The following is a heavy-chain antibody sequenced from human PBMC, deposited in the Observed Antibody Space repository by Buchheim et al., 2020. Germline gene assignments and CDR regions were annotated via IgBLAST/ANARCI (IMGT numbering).Heavy chain of an antibody. CDR3: AKDQGYDFWSGYYGFDY. CDR1: GFTFSSYA. V-gene: IGHV3-23*01. CDR2: ISGSGGST. D-gene: IGHD3-3*01. J-gene: IGHJ4*02. Sequence: EVQLLESGGGLVQPGGSLRLSCAASGFTFSSYAMSWVRQAPGKGLEWVSAISGSGGSTYYADSVKGRFTISRDNSKTTLYLQMNSLRAEDTAVYYCAKDQGYDFWSGYYGFDYWGQGTL.